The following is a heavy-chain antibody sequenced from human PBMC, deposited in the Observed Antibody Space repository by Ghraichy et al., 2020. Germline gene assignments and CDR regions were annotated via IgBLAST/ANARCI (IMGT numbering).Heavy chain of an antibody. V-gene: IGHV3-48*02. D-gene: IGHD2-2*01. Sequence: LSLTCAASGFTFSSYSMNWVRQAPGKGLEWVSYISSSSSTIYYADSVKGRFTISRDNAKNSLYLQMTSLRDEDTAVYYCARDLAVVPAAIDWYFDLWGRGTLVTVSS. CDR1: GFTFSSYS. CDR3: ARDLAVVPAAIDWYFDL. J-gene: IGHJ2*01. CDR2: ISSSSSTI.